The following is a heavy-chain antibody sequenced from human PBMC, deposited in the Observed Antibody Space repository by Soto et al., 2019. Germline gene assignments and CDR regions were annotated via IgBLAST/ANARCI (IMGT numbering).Heavy chain of an antibody. CDR1: GYTFSNYG. V-gene: IGHV1-18*01. D-gene: IGHD6-6*01. CDR3: AREGQLGY. CDR2: ISGYNGNT. J-gene: IGHJ4*02. Sequence: QIQLVQSGAEVKKPGASVKVSCQASGYTFSNYGFSWVRQAPGQGLEWMGWISGYNGNTNYAERLQGRVTMTTDTPSSTDYMELKSLRYDDPAVYYCAREGQLGYWGQGTPVTVSS.